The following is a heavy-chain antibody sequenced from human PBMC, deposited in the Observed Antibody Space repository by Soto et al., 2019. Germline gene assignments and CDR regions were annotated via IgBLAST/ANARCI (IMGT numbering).Heavy chain of an antibody. CDR1: GGSISSSNW. D-gene: IGHD2-2*01. CDR3: ARSIVVVPAAMGYFDY. Sequence: TLSLTCAVSGGSISSSNWWSWVRQPPGKGLEWIGEIYHSGSTNYNPSLKSRVTISVDKSKNQFSLKLSSVTAADTAVYYCARSIVVVPAAMGYFDYWGQGTLVTVSS. V-gene: IGHV4-4*02. J-gene: IGHJ4*02. CDR2: IYHSGST.